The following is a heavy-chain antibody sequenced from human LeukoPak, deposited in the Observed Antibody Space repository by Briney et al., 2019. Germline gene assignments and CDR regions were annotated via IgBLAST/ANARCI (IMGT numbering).Heavy chain of an antibody. J-gene: IGHJ4*02. Sequence: SSETLSLTCTVSGGSISSGGYYWSWIRQHPGKGLEWIGYIYYSGSTYYNPSLKSRVTISVDTSKNQFSLKLSSVTAADTAVYYCARGSPSKYYDFWSGYWAFDYWGQGTLVTVSS. V-gene: IGHV4-31*03. CDR1: GGSISSGGYY. CDR2: IYYSGST. D-gene: IGHD3-3*01. CDR3: ARGSPSKYYDFWSGYWAFDY.